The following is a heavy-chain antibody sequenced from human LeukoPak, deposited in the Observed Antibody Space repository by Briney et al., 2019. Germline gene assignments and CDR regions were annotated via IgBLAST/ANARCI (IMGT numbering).Heavy chain of an antibody. V-gene: IGHV3-11*01. J-gene: IGHJ5*02. CDR1: GFTFSDYY. CDR2: ISSSCSTI. D-gene: IGHD6-25*01. Sequence: GGSLRLSCAASGFTFSDYYMSWIRQAPGKGLQRVSYISSSCSTIYYADSVKGRFTISRDNAKNSLYLQMNSLRAEDTAVYYCARKGVYSSAAWFDPWGQGTLVTVSS. CDR3: ARKGVYSSAAWFDP.